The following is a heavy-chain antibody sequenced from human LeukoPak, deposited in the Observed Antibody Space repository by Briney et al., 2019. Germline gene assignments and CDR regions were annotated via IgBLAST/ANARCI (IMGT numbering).Heavy chain of an antibody. V-gene: IGHV1-69*05. J-gene: IGHJ6*04. CDR3: ARDMAVLVRGDHAGDV. CDR1: GYTFTSYG. Sequence: GASVKVSCKASGYTFTSYGISWVRQAPGQGLEWMGRIIPIFGTANYAQKFQGRVTITTDESTSTAYMELSSLRSEDTAVYYCARDMAVLVRGDHAGDVWGKGTTVTVSS. CDR2: IIPIFGTA. D-gene: IGHD3-10*01.